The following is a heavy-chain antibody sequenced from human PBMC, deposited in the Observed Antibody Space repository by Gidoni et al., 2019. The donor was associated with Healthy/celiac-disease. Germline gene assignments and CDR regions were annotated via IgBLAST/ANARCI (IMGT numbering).Heavy chain of an antibody. CDR3: TTDLSNFWSGPPGY. CDR2: IKSKTDGGTT. D-gene: IGHD3-3*01. V-gene: IGHV3-15*01. CDR1: GFTFSNAW. J-gene: IGHJ4*02. Sequence: EVQLVESGGGLVKPGGSLRLSCAASGFTFSNAWMGGVRQAPGKGLEWVCRIKSKTDGGTTDYAAPVKGRFTISRDDSKNTLYLQMNSLKTEDTAVYYCTTDLSNFWSGPPGYWGQGTLVTVSS.